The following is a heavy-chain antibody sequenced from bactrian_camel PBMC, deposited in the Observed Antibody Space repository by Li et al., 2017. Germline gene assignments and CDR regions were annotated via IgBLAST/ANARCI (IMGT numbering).Heavy chain of an antibody. V-gene: IGHV3S53*01. Sequence: VQLVESGGGSAQAGGSLRLSCLASGRTSSVNFMAWFRQAPGKEREGVASIVRGNGRTTYADSVKGRFTISHDDIKNTVYLQMDSLKPEDTAMYYCAAGGARPVLRVGPLLFGGYNDWGQGTQVTVS. CDR2: IVRGNGRT. D-gene: IGHD5*01. CDR1: GRTSSVNF. J-gene: IGHJ4*01. CDR3: AAGGARPVLRVGPLLFGGYND.